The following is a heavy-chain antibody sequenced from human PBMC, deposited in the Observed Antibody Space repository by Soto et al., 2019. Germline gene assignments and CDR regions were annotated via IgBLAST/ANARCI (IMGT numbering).Heavy chain of an antibody. Sequence: SVKVSCKASGGTFSSYSISWVLQAPGQGLEWMGGIIPIFGTANYAQKFQGRVTITADESTSTAYMELSSLRSEDTAVYYCAIGADYVRGGAFDIWGQGTMVTVSS. J-gene: IGHJ3*02. CDR3: AIGADYVRGGAFDI. CDR1: GGTFSSYS. CDR2: IIPIFGTA. D-gene: IGHD3-16*01. V-gene: IGHV1-69*13.